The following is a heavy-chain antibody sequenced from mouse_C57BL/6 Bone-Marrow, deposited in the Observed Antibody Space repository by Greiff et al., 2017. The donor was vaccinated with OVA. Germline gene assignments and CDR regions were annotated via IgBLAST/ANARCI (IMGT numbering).Heavy chain of an antibody. J-gene: IGHJ1*03. CDR3: ASYYDGSSYGWYFDV. D-gene: IGHD1-1*01. V-gene: IGHV2-2*01. Sequence: QVQLQQSGPGLVQPSQSLSITCTVSGFSLTSYGVHWVRQSPGKGLEWLGVIWSGGSTDYNAAFISRLSISKDNSKSQVFFKMNSLQADDTAIYYCASYYDGSSYGWYFDVWGTGTTVTVSS. CDR2: IWSGGST. CDR1: GFSLTSYG.